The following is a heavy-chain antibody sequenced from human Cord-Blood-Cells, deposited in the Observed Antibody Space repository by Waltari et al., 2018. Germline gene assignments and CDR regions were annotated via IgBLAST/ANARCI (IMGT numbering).Heavy chain of an antibody. D-gene: IGHD2-8*01. CDR2: ISAYNGNT. CDR3: ARAGYCTNGVCRRYYYYYYMDV. J-gene: IGHJ6*03. CDR1: GYTFTSYG. Sequence: QVQLVQSGAEVKKPGASVKVSCKASGYTFTSYGISXXXXXXXXXIXXXGWISAYNGNTNYAQKLQGRVTMTTDTSTSTAYMELRSLRSDDTAVYYCARAGYCTNGVCRRYYYYYYMDVWGKGTTVTVSS. V-gene: IGHV1-18*04.